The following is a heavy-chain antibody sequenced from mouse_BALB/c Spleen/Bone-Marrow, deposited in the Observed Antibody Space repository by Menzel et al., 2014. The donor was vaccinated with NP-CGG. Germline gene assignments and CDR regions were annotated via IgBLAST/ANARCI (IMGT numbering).Heavy chain of an antibody. D-gene: IGHD4-1*01. CDR2: INPGSGGT. CDR3: ARRELGEFDY. CDR1: GYAFTNYL. Sequence: QVQLKESGAELVRPGTSVKVSCKASGYAFTNYLIEGVKQRPGQGLEWIGVINPGSGGTNYNEKFKGKATLTADKSSSTAYMQLSSLTSDDSAVYFCARRELGEFDYWGQGTTLTVSS. J-gene: IGHJ2*01. V-gene: IGHV1-54*01.